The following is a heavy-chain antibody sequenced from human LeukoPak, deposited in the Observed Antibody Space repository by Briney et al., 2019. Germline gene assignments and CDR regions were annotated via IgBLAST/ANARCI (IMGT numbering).Heavy chain of an antibody. CDR3: ASSSGWSGDAFDI. CDR2: ISSGGSTI. CDR1: GFTFTSYE. D-gene: IGHD6-19*01. Sequence: GGSLRLSCSASGFTFTSYEMNWVRQAPGKGLEWVSYISSGGSTIYYADSVKGRFTISRDNAKNSLYLQMNSLRAEDTAVYYCASSSGWSGDAFDIWGQGTMVTVSS. V-gene: IGHV3-48*03. J-gene: IGHJ3*02.